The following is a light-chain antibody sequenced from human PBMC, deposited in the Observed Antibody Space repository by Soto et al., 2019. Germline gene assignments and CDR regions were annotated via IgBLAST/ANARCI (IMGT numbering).Light chain of an antibody. CDR2: GAS. V-gene: IGKV3-20*01. CDR1: QSVAYTY. J-gene: IGKJ3*01. Sequence: EIVLTQSPATLSLSPGERATLSCRASQSVAYTYLAWFQQKPGQAPRLLIYGASNRATGIPDRFSGSGSGTDFTLTISRLEPEEFAVYYCQQYGTSPFTFGPGTKVDIK. CDR3: QQYGTSPFT.